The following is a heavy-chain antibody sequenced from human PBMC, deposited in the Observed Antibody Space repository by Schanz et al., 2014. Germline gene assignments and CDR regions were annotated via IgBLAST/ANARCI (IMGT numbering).Heavy chain of an antibody. CDR3: AREGSAVATYIWFDP. J-gene: IGHJ5*02. CDR1: GFTVSDNY. Sequence: HLVESGGGLIQPGGSLRLSCAASGFTVSDNYMTWVRQAPGKGLEWVSVIYSGGSTYYADSVKGRFTISRDNSKNTLYLQMNSLRAEDTAVYYCAREGSAVATYIWFDPWGQGTLVTVSS. D-gene: IGHD5-12*01. CDR2: IYSGGST. V-gene: IGHV3-53*01.